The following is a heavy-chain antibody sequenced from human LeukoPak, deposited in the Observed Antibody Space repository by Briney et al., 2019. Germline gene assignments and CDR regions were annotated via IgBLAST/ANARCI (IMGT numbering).Heavy chain of an antibody. CDR2: IYWDDDK. V-gene: IGHV2-5*02. CDR1: GFSLSTSGVG. Sequence: SGPTLVNPTQTLTLTCTFSGFSLSTSGVGVGWIRQPPGKALEWLAPIYWDDDKRYSPSLRSRLTITKDTSKNQVVLTMTNMDPVDTATYYCATLRLGELSFDYWGQGTLVTVSS. CDR3: ATLRLGELSFDY. D-gene: IGHD3-16*02. J-gene: IGHJ4*02.